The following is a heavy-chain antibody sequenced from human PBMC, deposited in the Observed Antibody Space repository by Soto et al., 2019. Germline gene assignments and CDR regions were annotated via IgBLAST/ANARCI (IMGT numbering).Heavy chain of an antibody. CDR2: VSSSGT. CDR1: SGSISSDY. Sequence: QVQLQESGPGLVKPSETLSLTCTVSSGSISSDYWTWIRQPPGKGLEWIGYVSSSGTNYNSSLKSRVTISLDTSKNQFSLKLRSVTAADTAVYYCARKIGWYTHDSWGQGTLVTVSS. J-gene: IGHJ4*02. D-gene: IGHD6-19*01. CDR3: ARKIGWYTHDS. V-gene: IGHV4-59*01.